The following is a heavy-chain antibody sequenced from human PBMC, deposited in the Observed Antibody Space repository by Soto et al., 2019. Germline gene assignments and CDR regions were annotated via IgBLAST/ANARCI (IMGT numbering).Heavy chain of an antibody. V-gene: IGHV3-30-3*01. CDR3: ARGDGLHYFYGMDV. J-gene: IGHJ6*02. Sequence: QVQLVESGGGVVQPGRSLRLSCAASGLTFSSNAMNWVRQAPGKGLEWVAVMSYDGSNNFYADSVKGRFTISRDNSKNTLYLQMNSLRAEDTAVYYCARGDGLHYFYGMDVWGQGTTVTVSS. CDR2: MSYDGSNN. CDR1: GLTFSSNA.